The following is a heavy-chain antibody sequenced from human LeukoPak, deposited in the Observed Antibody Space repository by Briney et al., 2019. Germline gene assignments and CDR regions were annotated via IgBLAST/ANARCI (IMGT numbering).Heavy chain of an antibody. CDR2: IIPIFGTA. Sequence: SVKVSCKASGGTFSSYAISWVRQAPGQGLEWMGGIIPIFGTANYAQKLQGRVTMTTDTSTSTAYMELRSLRSDDTAVYYCASTSIAAAGTAVDYWGQGTLVTVSS. V-gene: IGHV1-69*05. D-gene: IGHD6-13*01. CDR1: GGTFSSYA. J-gene: IGHJ4*02. CDR3: ASTSIAAAGTAVDY.